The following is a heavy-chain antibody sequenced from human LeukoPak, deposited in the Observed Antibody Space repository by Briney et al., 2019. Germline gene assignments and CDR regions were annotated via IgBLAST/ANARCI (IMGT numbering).Heavy chain of an antibody. V-gene: IGHV3-21*01. J-gene: IGHJ4*02. Sequence: PGGSLRLSSAPSGFTLSSYSMNWGRQAPGKGLEWVSSISIKNNYINYADSIKGRFTISRDNAKNSLYLQMNSLRAEDTAVYYCARSPEYYYDSSGYSDYWGQGTLVTVSS. D-gene: IGHD3-22*01. CDR1: GFTLSSYS. CDR2: ISIKNNYI. CDR3: ARSPEYYYDSSGYSDY.